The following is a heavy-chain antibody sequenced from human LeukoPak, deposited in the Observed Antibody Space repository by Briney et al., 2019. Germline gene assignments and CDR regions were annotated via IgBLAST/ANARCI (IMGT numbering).Heavy chain of an antibody. V-gene: IGHV3-23*01. J-gene: IGHJ4*02. CDR1: GFTFSSYA. CDR3: AKSYYYGSGSYYNEYFDY. Sequence: GGSLRLSCAASGFTFSSYAMSWVRQAPGKGLEWVSAISGSGGSTYYADSVKSRFTISRDNSKNTLYLQMNSLRAEDTAVYYCAKSYYYGSGSYYNEYFDYWGQGTLVTVSS. CDR2: ISGSGGST. D-gene: IGHD3-10*01.